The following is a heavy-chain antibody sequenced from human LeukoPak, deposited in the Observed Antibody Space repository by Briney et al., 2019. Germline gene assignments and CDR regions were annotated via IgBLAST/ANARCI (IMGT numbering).Heavy chain of an antibody. CDR3: ARDSGSYGNWFDP. Sequence: PGGSLRLSCAASGLTVSSNYMSWVRQAPGKGLEWVSVIYSGGSTYYADSVKGRFTISRDNSKNTLYLQMNSLRAEDTAVYYCARDSGSYGNWFDPWDQGTLVTVSS. V-gene: IGHV3-66*01. CDR2: IYSGGST. CDR1: GLTVSSNY. D-gene: IGHD1-26*01. J-gene: IGHJ5*02.